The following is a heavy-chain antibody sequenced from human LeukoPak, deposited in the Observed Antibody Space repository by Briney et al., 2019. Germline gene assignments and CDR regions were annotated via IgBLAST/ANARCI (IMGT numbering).Heavy chain of an antibody. CDR1: GFTLSSYA. D-gene: IGHD6-13*01. V-gene: IGHV3-30*04. J-gene: IGHJ4*02. Sequence: GRSLRLSCAASGFTLSSYAMHWVRQAPGKGLEWVAVISYDGSNKYYADSVKGRFTISRDNSKNTLYLQMNSLRAEDTAVYYCARGWAAAGHFDYWGQGTLVTVSS. CDR2: ISYDGSNK. CDR3: ARGWAAAGHFDY.